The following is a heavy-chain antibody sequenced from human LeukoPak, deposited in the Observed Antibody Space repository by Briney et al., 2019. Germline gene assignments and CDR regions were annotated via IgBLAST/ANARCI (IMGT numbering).Heavy chain of an antibody. CDR1: GFTFSSYS. CDR2: ISSSSSTI. V-gene: IGHV3-48*04. CDR3: ARGTNWITIFGGWCDP. J-gene: IGHJ5*02. Sequence: GGSLRLSCAASGFTFSSYSMNWVRQAPGKGLEWVSYISSSSSTIYYADSVKGRFTISRDNAKNSLYLQMNSLRAEDTAVYYCARGTNWITIFGGWCDPWGQGTLVTVSS. D-gene: IGHD3-3*01.